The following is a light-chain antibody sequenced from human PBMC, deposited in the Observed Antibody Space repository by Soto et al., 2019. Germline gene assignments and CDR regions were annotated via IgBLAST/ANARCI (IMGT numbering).Light chain of an antibody. V-gene: IGLV2-14*01. CDR3: SSYTSSSTYV. CDR2: DVS. J-gene: IGLJ1*01. Sequence: QSVLTQPASGTGSAGQSITISCTRTSRDVGGYNYVPWYQQHPGKAPKLMIYDVSNRPSGVSDRFSGSKSGNTASLTISGLQAEDEVDYYCSSYTSSSTYVFGTGTKVTV. CDR1: SRDVGGYNY.